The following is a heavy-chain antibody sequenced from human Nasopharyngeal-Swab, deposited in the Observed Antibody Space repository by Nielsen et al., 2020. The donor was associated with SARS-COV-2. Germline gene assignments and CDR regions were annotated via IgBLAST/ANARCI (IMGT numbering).Heavy chain of an antibody. D-gene: IGHD6-6*01. Sequence: APVKVSCKASGYTFTNYAIHWVRQAPGQRLDWMGWINAGNGNTMYSQNFQGSVTITRDTSASTAYMNLSSLRSEDTAVYYCARSDYGSSSSWYFDLWGRGTLVTVSS. CDR1: GYTFTNYA. CDR3: ARSDYGSSSSWYFDL. CDR2: INAGNGNT. J-gene: IGHJ2*01. V-gene: IGHV1-3*01.